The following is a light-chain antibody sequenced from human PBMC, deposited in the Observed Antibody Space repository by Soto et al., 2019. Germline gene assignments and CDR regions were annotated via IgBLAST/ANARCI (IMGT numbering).Light chain of an antibody. CDR1: SSDVGGYDY. CDR2: EVS. V-gene: IGLV2-14*01. Sequence: QSVLTQPASVSGSPGQSITISCTGTSSDVGGYDYVSWYQQHPGKAPKLIIYEVSDRPSGVSNRFSGSKSGNTASLTISGLQAEDEADYYCCSYTSSSTRVFGGGTKVTVL. J-gene: IGLJ3*02. CDR3: CSYTSSSTRV.